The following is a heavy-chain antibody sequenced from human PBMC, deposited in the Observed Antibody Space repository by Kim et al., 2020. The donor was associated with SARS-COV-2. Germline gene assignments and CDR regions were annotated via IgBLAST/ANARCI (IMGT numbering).Heavy chain of an antibody. CDR3: AREGSGSYNYDSSGYSHFDY. D-gene: IGHD3-22*01. CDR1: GFTFSSYS. J-gene: IGHJ4*02. Sequence: GGSLRLSCAASGFTFSSYSINWVRQAPGKGLEWVSSISSSSSYRYYADSMKGRFTISRDNAKNSLYLQMNSLRAEDTAIYYCAREGSGSYNYDSSGYSHFDYWGQGTRVTVSS. CDR2: ISSSSSYR. V-gene: IGHV3-21*01.